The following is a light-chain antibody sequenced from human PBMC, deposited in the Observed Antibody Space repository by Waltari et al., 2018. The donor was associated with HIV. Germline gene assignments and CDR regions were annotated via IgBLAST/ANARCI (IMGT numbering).Light chain of an antibody. CDR3: TSYAGINPVA. CDR2: KDS. CDR1: ALSKQY. J-gene: IGLJ2*01. Sequence: SYELTQPPSVSVSPGQTARITCPGDALSKQYAYWYQQKPGQAPMLVIYKDSERPSGIPERFSGSSSGTTVTLTISGVQAEDEAEYSCTSYAGINPVAFGGGTKLTVL. V-gene: IGLV3-25*03.